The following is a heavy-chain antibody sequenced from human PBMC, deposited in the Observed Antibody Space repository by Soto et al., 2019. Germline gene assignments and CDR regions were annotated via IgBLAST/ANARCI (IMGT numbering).Heavy chain of an antibody. CDR2: INHSGST. V-gene: IGHV4-34*01. D-gene: IGHD3-9*01. CDR3: ARVVGYFDLLYPYYYYYYMDG. Sequence: PSETLSLTCAVYGGSFSGYYWSWIRQPPGKGLEWIGEINHSGSTNYNPSLKSRVTISVDTSKNQFSLKLSSVTAADTAVYYCARVVGYFDLLYPYYYYYYMDGWGKGTTVTVSS. J-gene: IGHJ6*03. CDR1: GGSFSGYY.